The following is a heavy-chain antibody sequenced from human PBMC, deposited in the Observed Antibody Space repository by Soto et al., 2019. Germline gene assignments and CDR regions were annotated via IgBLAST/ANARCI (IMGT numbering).Heavy chain of an antibody. CDR1: GLTCRDSA. CDR2: IVVGSGNT. CDR3: AKNVLTYDNAGYFFDGFDT. V-gene: IGHV1-58*01. J-gene: IGHJ3*02. D-gene: IGHD3-22*01. Sequence: QKQLVQSGPEVKRPGTSVKVSCKASGLTCRDSAVQWVRQRRGHRLEWIGWIVVGSGNTNYAQDFQGRVTISRDMTTDTVYMELGSLGSEDSAVFVCAKNVLTYDNAGYFFDGFDTWGPETMVTVST.